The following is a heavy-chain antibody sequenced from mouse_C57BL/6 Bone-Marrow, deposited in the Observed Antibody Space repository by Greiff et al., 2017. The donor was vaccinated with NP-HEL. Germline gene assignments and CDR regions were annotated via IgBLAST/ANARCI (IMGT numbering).Heavy chain of an antibody. J-gene: IGHJ4*01. CDR2: IYWDDDK. Sequence: QVTLKESGPGILQSSQTLSLTCSFSGFSLSTSGMGVSWIRQPSGKGLEWLAHIYWDDDKRYNPSLKSRLTISKDTSRNQVFLKITSVDTADTATYYCARSPYYGSNLLAMDYWGQGTSVTVSS. CDR1: GFSLSTSGMG. CDR3: ARSPYYGSNLLAMDY. D-gene: IGHD1-1*01. V-gene: IGHV8-12*01.